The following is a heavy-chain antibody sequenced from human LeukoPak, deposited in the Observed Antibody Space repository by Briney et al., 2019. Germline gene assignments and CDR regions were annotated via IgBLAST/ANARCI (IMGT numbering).Heavy chain of an antibody. CDR1: GGSISSYY. D-gene: IGHD3-10*01. CDR3: ARDRYGSGSYYKSWFDP. J-gene: IGHJ5*02. Sequence: SETLSLTCTVSGGSISSYYRSWIRQPAGKGLEWIGRIYTSGSTNYNPSLKSRVTMSVDTSKNQFSLRLSSVTAADTAVYYCARDRYGSGSYYKSWFDPWGQGTLVTVSS. V-gene: IGHV4-4*07. CDR2: IYTSGST.